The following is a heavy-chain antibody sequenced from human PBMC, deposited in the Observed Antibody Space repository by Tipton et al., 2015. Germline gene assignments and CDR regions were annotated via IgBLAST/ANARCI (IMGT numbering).Heavy chain of an antibody. D-gene: IGHD6-13*01. J-gene: IGHJ4*02. V-gene: IGHV4-61*01. CDR1: GGSVSSGNYY. Sequence: GLVKPSESLSLTCNVSGGSVSSGNYYWSWIRQPPGKGLEWIGYIQYSGSTNYNPSLKSRVTISVDTPKNQFSLKLSSVTAADTAVYYCARRVSHSSSWTFDYWGQGTLVTVSS. CDR2: IQYSGST. CDR3: ARRVSHSSSWTFDY.